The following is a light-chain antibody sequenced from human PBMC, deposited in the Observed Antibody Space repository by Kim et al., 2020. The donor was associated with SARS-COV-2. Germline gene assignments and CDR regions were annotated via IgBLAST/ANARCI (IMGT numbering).Light chain of an antibody. V-gene: IGLV1-44*01. CDR1: SSNIGSNT. CDR3: AAWDDSLNGPV. CDR2: SNN. Sequence: ELTQPPSASGTPGQRVTISCSGSSSNIGSNTVNWYQQLPGTAPKLLIYSNNQRPSGVPDRFSGSKSGTSASLAISGLQSEYEADYYCAAWDDSLNGPVFGGGTKLTVL. J-gene: IGLJ3*02.